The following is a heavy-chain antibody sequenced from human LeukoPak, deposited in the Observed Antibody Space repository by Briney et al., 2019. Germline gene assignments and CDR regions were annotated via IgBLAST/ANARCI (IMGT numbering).Heavy chain of an antibody. CDR2: IYTSGST. J-gene: IGHJ3*02. D-gene: IGHD6-13*01. CDR3: ARDFQQTLAAFDI. Sequence: SETLSLTCTVSGGSISSGSYYWSWIRQPAGKGLEWIGRIYTSGSTNYNPALKRRVTISVDTSKNQYSLKLSPVTAADTAVYYCARDFQQTLAAFDIRGQGTMVTVSS. CDR1: GGSISSGSYY. V-gene: IGHV4-61*02.